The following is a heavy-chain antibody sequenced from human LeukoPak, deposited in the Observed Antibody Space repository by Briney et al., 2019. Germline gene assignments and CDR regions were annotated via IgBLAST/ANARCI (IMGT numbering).Heavy chain of an antibody. Sequence: GSLRLSCGASGFTFSSYGMHWVRQAPGKGLEGVAFIRYDGSNKYYADSVKGRFTISRDNSKNTLYLQMNSLRAEDTAVYYCAKSYDFSYYMDVWGKGTTVTVSS. V-gene: IGHV3-30*02. CDR3: AKSYDFSYYMDV. CDR2: IRYDGSNK. D-gene: IGHD3-3*01. J-gene: IGHJ6*03. CDR1: GFTFSSYG.